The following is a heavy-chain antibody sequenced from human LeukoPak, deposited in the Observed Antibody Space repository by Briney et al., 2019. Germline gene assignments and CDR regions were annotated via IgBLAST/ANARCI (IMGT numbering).Heavy chain of an antibody. Sequence: PGGSLRLSCAASGFTFSTYSMNWVRQAPGKGLEWVSTISSSSSYILYDDSVKGRFTISRDNAKNSLYLQMNSLRAEDTAVYYCARERQSGAGTTFDYWGQGTLVSVSS. CDR3: ARERQSGAGTTFDY. CDR1: GFTFSTYS. V-gene: IGHV3-21*01. J-gene: IGHJ4*02. D-gene: IGHD6-19*01. CDR2: ISSSSSYI.